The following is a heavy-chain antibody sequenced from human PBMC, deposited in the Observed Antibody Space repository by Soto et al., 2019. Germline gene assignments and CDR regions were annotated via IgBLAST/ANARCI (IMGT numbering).Heavy chain of an antibody. CDR2: IIPILGQP. V-gene: IGHV1-69*02. CDR3: ATRSPAFDY. CDR1: GDTLSTYT. Sequence: WASVKVSCKVSGDTLSTYTISWVRQAPGQGLEWMGRIIPILGQPNHSQKFQGRVTMTTDTSTSTAYMELRSLRSDDTAMYYCATRSPAFDYWGQGTLVTVSS. J-gene: IGHJ4*02.